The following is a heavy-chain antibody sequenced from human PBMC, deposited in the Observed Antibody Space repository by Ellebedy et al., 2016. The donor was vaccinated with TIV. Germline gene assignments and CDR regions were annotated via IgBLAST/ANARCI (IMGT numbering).Heavy chain of an antibody. D-gene: IGHD2-15*01. Sequence: PGGSLRLSCAASGFSFSDHGFHWVRQAPGKGLEWVAFVQYDGRNSYYADSVSGRFTISRDNSMDTLYLQMNGLRAEDTAVYFCARKGFCSGGSCVDHYYFDSWGQGTLVTVSS. CDR1: GFSFSDHG. J-gene: IGHJ4*02. V-gene: IGHV3-30*02. CDR3: ARKGFCSGGSCVDHYYFDS. CDR2: VQYDGRNS.